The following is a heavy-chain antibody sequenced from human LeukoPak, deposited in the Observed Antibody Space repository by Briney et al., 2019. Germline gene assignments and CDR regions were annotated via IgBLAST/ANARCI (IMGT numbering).Heavy chain of an antibody. CDR2: IYPGDSDT. CDR1: GYSFTSYW. J-gene: IGHJ4*02. D-gene: IGHD3-10*01. CDR3: ASGSLWFGEFPDY. Sequence: GESLKISCKGSGYSFTSYWIGWMRQMPGKGLEWMGIIYPGDSDTRYSPSFQGQVTISADKSISTAYLQWSSLKASDTAMYYCASGSLWFGEFPDYWGQGTLVTVSS. V-gene: IGHV5-51*01.